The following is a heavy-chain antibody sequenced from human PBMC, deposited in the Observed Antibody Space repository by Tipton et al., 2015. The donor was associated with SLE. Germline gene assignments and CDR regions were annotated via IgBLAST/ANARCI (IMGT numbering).Heavy chain of an antibody. J-gene: IGHJ5*02. Sequence: SLRLSCAASGFTFSDYYMSWIRQAPGKGLEWVSYISSSGSTIYYADSVKGRFTISRDNAKNSLYLQMNSLRAEDTAVYYCARDRYSSSSSSGWFDPWGQGTLVTVSS. CDR2: ISSSGSTI. D-gene: IGHD6-6*01. CDR3: ARDRYSSSSSSGWFDP. CDR1: GFTFSDYY. V-gene: IGHV3-11*04.